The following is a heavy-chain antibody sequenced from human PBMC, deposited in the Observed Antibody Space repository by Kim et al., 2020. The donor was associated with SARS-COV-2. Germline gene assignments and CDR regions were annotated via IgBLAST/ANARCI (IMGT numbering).Heavy chain of an antibody. D-gene: IGHD5-12*01. J-gene: IGHJ4*02. V-gene: IGHV4-31*03. CDR1: GGSISSGGYY. Sequence: SETLSLTCTVSGGSISSGGYYWSWIRQHTGKGLEWIGYIYYSGSTYYNPSLKSRVTISVDTSKNQFSLKLSSVTAADTAVYYCARAGGGSGYDLGPLFDYWGQGTLVTVSS. CDR2: IYYSGST. CDR3: ARAGGGSGYDLGPLFDY.